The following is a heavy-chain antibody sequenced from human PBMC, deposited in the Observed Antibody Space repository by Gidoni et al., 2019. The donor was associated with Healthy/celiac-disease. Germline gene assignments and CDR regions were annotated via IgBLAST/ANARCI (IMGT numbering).Heavy chain of an antibody. CDR1: GYTFTSYG. J-gene: IGHJ4*02. V-gene: IGHV1-18*01. CDR2: ISAYNGNT. CDR3: ARRYYDILTGYYTIDY. Sequence: QVQLVQSGAEVKKPGASVKVSCKASGYTFTSYGISWVRQAPGQGLEWKGWISAYNGNTNYAQKLQGRVTMTTDTSTSTAYMELRSLRSDDTAVYYCARRYYDILTGYYTIDYWGQGTLVTVSS. D-gene: IGHD3-9*01.